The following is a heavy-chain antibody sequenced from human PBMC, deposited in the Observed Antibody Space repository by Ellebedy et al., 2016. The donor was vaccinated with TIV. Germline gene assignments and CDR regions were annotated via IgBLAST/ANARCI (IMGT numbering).Heavy chain of an antibody. V-gene: IGHV4-4*02. Sequence: MPSETLSLTCAVSGGSISSSNWWPWVRQAPGRGLEWIGEVYHSGSTYYNPSLESRVTMSVDKSKNQFSLKLSSVTAADTAAYYCARDRDVTSRGIIDSWGQGILVTVSS. D-gene: IGHD3-10*01. CDR2: VYHSGST. J-gene: IGHJ4*02. CDR1: GGSISSSNW. CDR3: ARDRDVTSRGIIDS.